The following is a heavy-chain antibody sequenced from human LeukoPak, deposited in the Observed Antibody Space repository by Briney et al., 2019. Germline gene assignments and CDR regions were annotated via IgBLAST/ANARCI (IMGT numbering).Heavy chain of an antibody. D-gene: IGHD3-10*01. CDR2: IIPIFGTA. Sequence: SAKVSCKASGGTFSSYAISWVRQAPGQGLEWMGGIIPIFGTANYAQKFQGRVTITADESTSTAYMELSSLRSEDTAVYYCARGFGELKYYYYYMDVWGKGTTVTVSS. J-gene: IGHJ6*03. CDR1: GGTFSSYA. V-gene: IGHV1-69*01. CDR3: ARGFGELKYYYYYMDV.